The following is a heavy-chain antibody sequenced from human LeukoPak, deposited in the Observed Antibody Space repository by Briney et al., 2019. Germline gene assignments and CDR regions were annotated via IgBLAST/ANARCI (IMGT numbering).Heavy chain of an antibody. CDR1: GGSISSYY. Sequence: PSETLSLTCTVSGGSISSYYWSWIRQPPGKGLEWIGYIYYSGSTNYNPSLKSRVTISVDTSKNQFSPKLSSVTAADTAVYYCARDSRFYGMDVWGQGTTVTVSS. CDR3: ARDSRFYGMDV. J-gene: IGHJ6*02. D-gene: IGHD2/OR15-2a*01. V-gene: IGHV4-59*01. CDR2: IYYSGST.